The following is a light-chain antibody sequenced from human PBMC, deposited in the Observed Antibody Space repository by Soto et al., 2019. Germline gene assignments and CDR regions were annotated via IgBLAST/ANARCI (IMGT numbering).Light chain of an antibody. CDR3: QQYNNWPPWT. J-gene: IGKJ1*01. CDR2: GAS. V-gene: IGKV3-15*01. CDR1: QSVSSN. Sequence: EIVMTQSPATLSVSPGERATLSCRASQSVSSNLPWYQQKPGQAPRLLIYGASTRATGIPARFSGSGSGTEFTLTISSLQSEDFAAYYCQQYNNWPPWTFGQGTKVEIK.